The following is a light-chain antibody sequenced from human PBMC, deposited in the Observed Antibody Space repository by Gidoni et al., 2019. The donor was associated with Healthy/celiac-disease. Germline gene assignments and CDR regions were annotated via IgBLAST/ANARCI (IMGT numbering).Light chain of an antibody. CDR1: QSVSSY. J-gene: IGKJ3*01. CDR2: DAS. CDR3: QQRSNWPPVLFT. Sequence: EIVLTQSQATLSLSPGERATLSCRASQSVSSYLAWYQQKPGQAPRLLIYDASNRATGIPARFSVSGSGSDFTLTISSLEPEDLAVYYCQQRSNWPPVLFTFGPGTKVDIK. V-gene: IGKV3-11*01.